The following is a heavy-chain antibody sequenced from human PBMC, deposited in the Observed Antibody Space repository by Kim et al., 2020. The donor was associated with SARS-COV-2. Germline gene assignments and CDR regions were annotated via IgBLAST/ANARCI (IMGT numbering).Heavy chain of an antibody. CDR2: IYPDDSDT. D-gene: IGHD3-3*01. V-gene: IGHV5-51*01. CDR3: ARALSQYDFWSAYYKADGFDI. CDR1: GYSFSNYW. Sequence: GESLKISCKASGYSFSNYWIGWVRQMPGNGLEWMGIIYPDDSDTRYSPSFQGQVTISADTSISTAYLQWSSLKASDTAMYYCARALSQYDFWSAYYKADGFDIWGQGTMVTVSS. J-gene: IGHJ3*02.